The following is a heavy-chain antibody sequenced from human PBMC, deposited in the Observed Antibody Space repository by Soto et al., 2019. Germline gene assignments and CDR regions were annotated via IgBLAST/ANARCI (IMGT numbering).Heavy chain of an antibody. V-gene: IGHV3-23*01. CDR1: GFTFSSYA. CDR3: ARDECELIRPRWFDP. D-gene: IGHD1-26*01. Sequence: EVQLSESGGGLVQPGESLRLSCAASGFTFSSYALYWVRQAPGKGLEWVSAISGSGISIYYADSVKGRFTISRDNSKNTLYLQMNSLRAEDTAVYFCARDECELIRPRWFDPWGQRTLVTVSS. CDR2: ISGSGISI. J-gene: IGHJ5*02.